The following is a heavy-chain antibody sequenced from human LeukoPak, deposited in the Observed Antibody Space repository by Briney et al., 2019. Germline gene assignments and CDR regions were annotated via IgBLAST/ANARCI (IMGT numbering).Heavy chain of an antibody. J-gene: IGHJ2*01. CDR3: ARTSYVSLWFGELFINWYFDL. CDR2: IYTSGNT. CDR1: GGSISSYY. Sequence: SETLSLTCTVSGGSISSYYWSWIRQPAGKGLEWIGRIYTSGNTNYNPSLKSRVTISVDTSKNQFSLKLSSVTAADTAVYYCARTSYVSLWFGELFINWYFDLWGRGTLVTVSS. V-gene: IGHV4-4*07. D-gene: IGHD3-10*01.